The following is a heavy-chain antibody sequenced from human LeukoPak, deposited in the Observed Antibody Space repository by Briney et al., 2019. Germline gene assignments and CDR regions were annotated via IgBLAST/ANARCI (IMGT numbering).Heavy chain of an antibody. CDR2: INPNSGGT. J-gene: IGHJ4*02. CDR3: ARDVGYYDSTGYFYFYFDY. V-gene: IGHV1-2*02. CDR1: GYTFTAYY. Sequence: ASVKVSCKASGYTFTAYYIHWVRQAPGQGLEWMAWINPNSGGTNYAQKFQGRVTLTRDTSISSAFMELNRLKSDDTAVYYCARDVGYYDSTGYFYFYFDYWGQGTLVTVSS. D-gene: IGHD3-22*01.